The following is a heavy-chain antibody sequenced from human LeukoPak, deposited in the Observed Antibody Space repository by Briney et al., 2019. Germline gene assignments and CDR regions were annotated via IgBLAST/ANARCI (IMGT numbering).Heavy chain of an antibody. CDR1: GFTFSSYW. J-gene: IGHJ6*03. CDR3: ARETTGCYMDV. Sequence: GGSLRLSCAASGFTFSSYWMSWVRQAPGKGLEWVANIKQDGSEKYYVDSVKGRFTISRDNAKNSLYLQMNSPRAEDTAVYYCARETTGCYMDVWGKGTTVTVSS. V-gene: IGHV3-7*01. CDR2: IKQDGSEK. D-gene: IGHD4-17*01.